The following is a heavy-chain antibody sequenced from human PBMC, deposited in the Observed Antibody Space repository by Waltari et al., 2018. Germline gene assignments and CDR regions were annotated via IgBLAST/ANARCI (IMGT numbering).Heavy chain of an antibody. Sequence: QVQLQESGPGLVKPSETLSLTCAVSGYSISSGYYWGWIRQPPGKGLGWIGNIYHSGSTYYNPSRKSRVTISVDTSKNQFSLKLSSVTAADTAVYYCARGRRWLQPYYYYGMDVWGQGTTVTVSS. J-gene: IGHJ6*02. CDR2: IYHSGST. V-gene: IGHV4-38-2*01. D-gene: IGHD5-12*01. CDR1: GYSISSGYY. CDR3: ARGRRWLQPYYYYGMDV.